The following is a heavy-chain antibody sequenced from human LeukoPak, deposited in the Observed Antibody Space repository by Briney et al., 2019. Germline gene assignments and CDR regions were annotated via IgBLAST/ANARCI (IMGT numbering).Heavy chain of an antibody. CDR3: ARVWRVGVVVPAAMLLRWDDAFDI. V-gene: IGHV3-74*01. D-gene: IGHD2-2*01. J-gene: IGHJ3*02. CDR1: GFTFSSYW. CDR2: INSDGSST. Sequence: PGGSLRLSCAASGFTFSSYWMHWVRQAPGKGLVWVPRINSDGSSTSYADSVKGRFTISRDNAKNTLYLQMNSLRAEDTAVYYCARVWRVGVVVPAAMLLRWDDAFDIWGQGTMVTVSS.